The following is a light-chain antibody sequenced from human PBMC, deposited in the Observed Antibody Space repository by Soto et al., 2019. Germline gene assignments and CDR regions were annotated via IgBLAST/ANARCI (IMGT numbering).Light chain of an antibody. CDR3: PPYGSLTWT. V-gene: IGKV3-20*01. J-gene: IGKJ1*01. CDR2: GAS. Sequence: EVVLAQSPGTLSLSPGERATLSCRASQSVTSRYLAWYQQKLGQSPRLLIYGASSRATGIPVRFSGSGSGPAFTLTISRLQPADFAVYYCPPYGSLTWTFGQGTKVEVK. CDR1: QSVTSRY.